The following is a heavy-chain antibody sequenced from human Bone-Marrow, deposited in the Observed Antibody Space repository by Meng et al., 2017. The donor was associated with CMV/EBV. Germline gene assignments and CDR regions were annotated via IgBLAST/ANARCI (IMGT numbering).Heavy chain of an antibody. D-gene: IGHD1-26*01. CDR1: GFTFSSYA. J-gene: IGHJ4*02. V-gene: IGHV3-23*01. CDR2: ISGSGGST. CDR3: ARGLRIVGATDIDY. Sequence: GESLKISCAASGFTFSSYAMSWVRQAPGKGLEWVSAISGSGGSTYYADSVKGRFTISRDNAKNSVYLQMNSLRAEDTAVYYCARGLRIVGATDIDYWGQGTLVTVSS.